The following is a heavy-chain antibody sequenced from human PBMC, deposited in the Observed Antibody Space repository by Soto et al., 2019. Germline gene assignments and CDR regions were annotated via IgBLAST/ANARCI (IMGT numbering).Heavy chain of an antibody. CDR1: GYTFHMFG. CDR2: SSASDGNT. CDR3: ARTRRLYLIDLTGASGASMEDY. Sequence: QGQLVQSGAEVKKPGASVKVSCKASGYTFHMFGYTWVRQAPGQGLERVGWSSASDGNTADGKTCRARTTLSTHTTTSPAYMELRSLTSDDTAVYLCARTRRLYLIDLTGASGASMEDYWGQGNMISVSS. V-gene: IGHV1-18*01. D-gene: IGHD2-8*01. J-gene: IGHJ4*02.